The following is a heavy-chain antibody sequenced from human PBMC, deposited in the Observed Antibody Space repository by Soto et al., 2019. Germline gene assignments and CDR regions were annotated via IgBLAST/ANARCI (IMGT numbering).Heavy chain of an antibody. CDR3: ARPGYCSSTSCDTAIDY. CDR2: TNAGNGNT. CDR1: GYTFTSYA. Sequence: ASVKVSCKASGYTFTSYAMHWVRQAPGQRLEWMGWTNAGNGNTKYSQKFQGRVTITRDTSASTAYMELSSLRSEDTAVYYCARPGYCSSTSCDTAIDYWGQGTLVTVSS. J-gene: IGHJ4*02. D-gene: IGHD2-2*02. V-gene: IGHV1-3*01.